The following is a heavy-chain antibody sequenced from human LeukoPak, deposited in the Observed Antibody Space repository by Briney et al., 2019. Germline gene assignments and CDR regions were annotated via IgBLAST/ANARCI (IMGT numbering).Heavy chain of an antibody. D-gene: IGHD6-19*01. CDR2: IGGSGDKT. CDR1: GFTFNRNA. Sequence: GGSLRLSCAASGFTFNRNAISWVRQAPGKGLEWVSPIGGSGDKTFYADPVKGRFTISRDNSKNMVHLQMNSLTGEDTALYYCVRRGDASSGWGDHDFWGQGALVTVSS. J-gene: IGHJ4*02. CDR3: VRRGDASSGWGDHDF. V-gene: IGHV3-23*01.